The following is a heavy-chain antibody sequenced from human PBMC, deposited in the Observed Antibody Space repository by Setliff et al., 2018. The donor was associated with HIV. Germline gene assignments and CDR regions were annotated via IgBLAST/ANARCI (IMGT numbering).Heavy chain of an antibody. CDR3: ASEPRSSGFDY. J-gene: IGHJ4*02. Sequence: SETLSLTCTVSGGSISSYYWRWIRQHPGKGLEWIGYIYYSGSTYYNPSLKSRVTISVDTSKNQFSLKLSSVTAADTAVYYCASEPRSSGFDYWGQGTLVTVS. CDR1: GGSISSYY. D-gene: IGHD3-22*01. CDR2: IYYSGST. V-gene: IGHV4-59*06.